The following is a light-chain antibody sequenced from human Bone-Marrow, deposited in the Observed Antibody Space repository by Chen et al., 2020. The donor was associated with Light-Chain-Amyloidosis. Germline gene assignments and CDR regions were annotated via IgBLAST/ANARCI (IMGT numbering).Light chain of an antibody. CDR3: QSADSSGTYEVI. CDR2: RDT. CDR1: DLPTKY. V-gene: IGLV3-25*03. J-gene: IGLJ2*01. Sequence: SYDLTQPPSVSVSPGQTARSPSSGDDLPTKYAYWYQQKPGQAPVLVIHRDTERPSGISERFSGSSSGTTATLTISGVQAEDEADYHCQSADSSGTYEVIFGGGTKLTVL.